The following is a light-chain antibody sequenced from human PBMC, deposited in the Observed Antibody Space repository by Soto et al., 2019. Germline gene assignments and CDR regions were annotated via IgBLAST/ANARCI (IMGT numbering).Light chain of an antibody. J-gene: IGKJ1*01. CDR2: GAS. V-gene: IGKV3-15*01. CDR1: QSVSSN. Sequence: MTQYPATLSVSPGERATLSCGASQSVSSNLAWYQQKPGQAPRLLIYGASSRATGIPARFSGSGSGTEFTLTISSMQYEDFEVYYCQQYNNWTGTFGQGTKVDIK. CDR3: QQYNNWTGT.